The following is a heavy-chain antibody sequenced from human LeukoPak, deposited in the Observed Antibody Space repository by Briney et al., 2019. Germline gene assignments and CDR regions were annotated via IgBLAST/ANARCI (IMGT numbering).Heavy chain of an antibody. Sequence: ASVKVSCKASGYTFTNYGISWLRQAPGQGVDWMGWISAYNGNTDYAQKLQGRVNMTTDASSSTAYMELRSLRSDDTAVYYCARDLCTMVRGVISDYWGQGTLVTVSS. CDR1: GYTFTNYG. V-gene: IGHV1-18*01. CDR3: ARDLCTMVRGVISDY. D-gene: IGHD3-10*01. J-gene: IGHJ4*02. CDR2: ISAYNGNT.